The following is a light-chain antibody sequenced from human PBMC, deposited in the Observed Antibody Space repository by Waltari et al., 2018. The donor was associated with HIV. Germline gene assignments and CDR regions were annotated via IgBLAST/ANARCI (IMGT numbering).Light chain of an antibody. Sequence: SYELTQPPSVSVSPGQTASISCSGDKLGDRYASWYQQRPGHSPVLIIYQEKKRPSGIPERFSGSNSGNTATLTISGTQTMDEADYYCQVWDYRGYVMFGGGTKLTVL. J-gene: IGLJ3*02. V-gene: IGLV3-1*01. CDR1: KLGDRY. CDR2: QEK. CDR3: QVWDYRGYVM.